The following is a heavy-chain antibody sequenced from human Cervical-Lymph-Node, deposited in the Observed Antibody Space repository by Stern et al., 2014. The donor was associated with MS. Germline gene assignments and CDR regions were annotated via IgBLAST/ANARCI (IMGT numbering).Heavy chain of an antibody. CDR1: GGTFSSYA. V-gene: IGHV1-69*12. Sequence: QVQLVQSGAEVKKPGSSVKVSCKASGGTFSSYAISWVRQAPGQGLAWMGGIIPIFGTANYAQQFQGRVTLPAAHSTTTAVLALGSLRSEDTAVYYCARGELKEGLVRGMDVWGQGTTVTVSS. CDR2: IIPIFGTA. J-gene: IGHJ6*02. CDR3: ARGELKEGLVRGMDV. D-gene: IGHD1-26*01.